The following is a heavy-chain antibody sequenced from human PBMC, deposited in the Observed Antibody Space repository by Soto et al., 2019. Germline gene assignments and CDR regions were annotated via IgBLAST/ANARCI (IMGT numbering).Heavy chain of an antibody. D-gene: IGHD6-6*01. CDR1: GFTFSSYA. CDR3: AKTAAARPNLYLDS. CDR2: ISYDGSNK. V-gene: IGHV3-30-3*02. Sequence: GGSLRLSCAASGFTFSSYAMHGVRQAPGKGLEWVAVISYDGSNKYYADSVKGRFTISRDNSKNALYLQMNSLRAEDTAVYYCAKTAAARPNLYLDSWGQGTLVTVSS. J-gene: IGHJ4*02.